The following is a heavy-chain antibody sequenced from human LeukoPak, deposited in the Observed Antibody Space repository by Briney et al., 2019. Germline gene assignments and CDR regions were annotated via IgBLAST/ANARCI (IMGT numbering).Heavy chain of an antibody. CDR2: IRSKANSYAT. V-gene: IGHV3-73*01. CDR1: GFTFSGSA. J-gene: IGHJ3*02. D-gene: IGHD1-26*01. Sequence: GGSLTLSCAASGFTFSGSAMHWVRQASGKGLEWVGRIRSKANSYATAYAASVKGRFTISGDDSKNTAYLQMNSLKTEDTAVYYCTRHEFWGGSYLLAFDIWGQGTMVTVSS. CDR3: TRHEFWGGSYLLAFDI.